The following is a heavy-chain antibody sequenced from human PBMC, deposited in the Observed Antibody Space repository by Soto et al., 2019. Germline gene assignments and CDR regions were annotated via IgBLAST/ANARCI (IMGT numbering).Heavy chain of an antibody. CDR1: GFTFDDYA. CDR3: AKDCSGGSCYLSDFDY. V-gene: IGHV3-9*01. Sequence: EVQLVESGGGLVQPGRSLRLSCAASGFTFDDYAMHWVLQAPGKGLEWVSGISWNSGSIGYADSVKGRFTISRDNAKNSLYLQMNSLRAEDTALYYCAKDCSGGSCYLSDFDYWGQGTLVTVSS. CDR2: ISWNSGSI. J-gene: IGHJ4*02. D-gene: IGHD2-15*01.